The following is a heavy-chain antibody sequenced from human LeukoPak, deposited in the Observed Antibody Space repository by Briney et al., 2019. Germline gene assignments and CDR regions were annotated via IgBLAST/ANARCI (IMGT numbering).Heavy chain of an antibody. CDR3: ARSCIAAAGLYYFDY. CDR2: IYTSGST. CDR1: GGSISSYY. V-gene: IGHV4-4*07. D-gene: IGHD6-13*01. J-gene: IGHJ4*02. Sequence: SETLSLTCTVSGGSISSYYWSWIRQPAGKGLEWIGRIYTSGSTNYNPSLKSRVTISVDTSKNQFSLKLSSVTAADTAVYYCARSCIAAAGLYYFDYWGQGTLVTVSS.